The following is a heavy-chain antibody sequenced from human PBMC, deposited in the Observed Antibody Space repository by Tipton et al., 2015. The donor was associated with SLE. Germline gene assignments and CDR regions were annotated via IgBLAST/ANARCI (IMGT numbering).Heavy chain of an antibody. V-gene: IGHV1-46*01. CDR1: GYTFTDYY. CDR2: ILPSGGST. Sequence: QLVQSGAEVKKPGASMKVSCKASGYTFTDYYIHWVRQVPGQGLEWMGIILPSGGSTNYAQKVQGRVTMTRVTSTSTVYMELSSPTSEDTAVYYCGRELVGGDFDYCGQGTLGTVSS. D-gene: IGHD3-16*01. J-gene: IGHJ4*02. CDR3: GRELVGGDFDY.